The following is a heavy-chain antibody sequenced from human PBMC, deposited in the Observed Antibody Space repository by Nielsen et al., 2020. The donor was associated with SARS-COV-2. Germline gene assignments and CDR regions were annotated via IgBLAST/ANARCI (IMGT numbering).Heavy chain of an antibody. CDR2: IIPIFGTA. V-gene: IGHV1-69*05. CDR3: ARDRGTYGGYADY. D-gene: IGHD5-12*01. Sequence: SVKVSCKASGGTFSSYAISWVRQAPGQGLEWMGGIIPIFGTANYAQKLQGRVTMTTDTSTSTAYMELRSLRSDDTAVYYCARDRGTYGGYADYWGQGTLVTVSS. CDR1: GGTFSSYA. J-gene: IGHJ4*02.